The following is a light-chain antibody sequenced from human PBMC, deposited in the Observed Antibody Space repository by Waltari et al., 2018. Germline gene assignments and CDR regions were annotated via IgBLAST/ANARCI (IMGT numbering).Light chain of an antibody. CDR3: SSYSSSSPLWV. Sequence: QSALTQPASVSGSPGQSITIPCTGTSSDIVGHNYLSWYQQYPGKAPKVIIYEVSNRPSGVSNRFSGSKSGNTASLTISGLQAEDEADYYCSSYSSSSPLWVFGGGTKLTVL. V-gene: IGLV2-14*01. CDR2: EVS. CDR1: SSDIVGHNY. J-gene: IGLJ3*02.